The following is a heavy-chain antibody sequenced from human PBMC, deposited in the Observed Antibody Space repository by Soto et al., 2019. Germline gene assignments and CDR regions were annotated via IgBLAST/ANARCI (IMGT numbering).Heavy chain of an antibody. V-gene: IGHV1-69*13. D-gene: IGHD3-10*01. CDR2: IIPIFGTA. CDR1: GGTFSSSS. Sequence: SVKVSCKASGGTFSSSSISWVRQAPGQGLEWMGGIIPIFGTANYTQKFQGRVTITADESTSTAYMELSSLGSEDTAFYYCATSYGSGYRAFDYWGQGALVTVSS. CDR3: ATSYGSGYRAFDY. J-gene: IGHJ4*02.